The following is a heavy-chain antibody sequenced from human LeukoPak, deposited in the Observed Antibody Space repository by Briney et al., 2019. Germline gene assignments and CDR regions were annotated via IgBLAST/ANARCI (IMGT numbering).Heavy chain of an antibody. D-gene: IGHD6-13*01. CDR3: ARDQAAAPRGVLDY. Sequence: SETLSLTCAVYGGSFSGYYWSWLRQPPGKGLEWIGEIDHSGRTNSNASLKSRVTLSVDMSKNQFSLRLSSVTAADTAVYYCARDQAAAPRGVLDYWGQGTLVTVSS. CDR2: IDHSGRT. V-gene: IGHV4-34*01. CDR1: GGSFSGYY. J-gene: IGHJ4*02.